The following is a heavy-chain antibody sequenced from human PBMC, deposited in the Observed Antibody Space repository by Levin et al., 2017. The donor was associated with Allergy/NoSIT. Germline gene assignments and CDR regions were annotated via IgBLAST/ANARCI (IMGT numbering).Heavy chain of an antibody. Sequence: KTSETLSLTCTVSGVSVTSGSYYWSWVRQPPGKGLEWIGYIYYNFSTNYNPSLKSRVTMSVDTSNNQFSLRLSSVTAADTAMYYCAREPDAFDIWGQGTMVTVSS. J-gene: IGHJ3*02. CDR3: AREPDAFDI. V-gene: IGHV4-61*01. CDR1: GVSVTSGSYY. CDR2: IYYNFST.